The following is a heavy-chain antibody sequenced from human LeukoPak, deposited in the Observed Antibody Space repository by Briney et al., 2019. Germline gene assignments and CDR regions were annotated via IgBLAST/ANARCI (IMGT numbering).Heavy chain of an antibody. CDR3: ARGGTVAGTSYY. J-gene: IGHJ4*02. Sequence: GGSLRLSCAASGFTFSSYVMTWVRQAPGKGLEWVSAISGSGGSTYYADSVKGRFTISRDNYKNPLFLQMNSLRAEDTAVYYCARGGTVAGTSYYWGQGTLVTVSS. CDR1: GFTFSSYV. D-gene: IGHD6-13*01. V-gene: IGHV3-23*01. CDR2: ISGSGGST.